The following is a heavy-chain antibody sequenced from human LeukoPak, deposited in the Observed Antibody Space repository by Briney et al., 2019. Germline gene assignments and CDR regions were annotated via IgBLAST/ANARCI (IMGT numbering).Heavy chain of an antibody. CDR1: SDYITGYY. D-gene: IGHD3-9*01. V-gene: IGHV4-59*08. J-gene: IGHJ6*02. Sequence: SETLSLTCTVSSDYITGYYWSWIRQPPGKGLEWVGYISYSGTPTYNPSLRGRVTISLDTSKTHFSLRLSSVTAADTAVYYCARQRTAPPIYEYYGMDVWGQGTTVTVSS. CDR3: ARQRTAPPIYEYYGMDV. CDR2: ISYSGTP.